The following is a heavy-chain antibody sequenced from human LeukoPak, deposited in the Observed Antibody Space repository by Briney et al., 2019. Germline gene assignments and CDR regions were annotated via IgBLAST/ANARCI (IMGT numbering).Heavy chain of an antibody. CDR3: AKSLGVGGYTRYKGFDQ. D-gene: IGHD3-16*02. CDR1: GFTFNSFA. Sequence: PGGSLRLSCAASGFTFNSFAMNWVRQAPGKGLEWVPSISGSDGSSHYADFVKGRFTISRDNSKNTLHLQMSSLRAEDTAVYYCAKSLGVGGYTRYKGFDQWGQGTPVTVSS. CDR2: ISGSDGSS. J-gene: IGHJ4*02. V-gene: IGHV3-23*01.